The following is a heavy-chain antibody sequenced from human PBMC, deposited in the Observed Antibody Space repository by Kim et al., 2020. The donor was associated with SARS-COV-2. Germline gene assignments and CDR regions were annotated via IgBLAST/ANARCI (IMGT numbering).Heavy chain of an antibody. V-gene: IGHV1-18*01. CDR3: ARDPTLVVPAARGVGRFDS. J-gene: IGHJ5*01. CDR2: ISAYNGNT. D-gene: IGHD2-2*01. Sequence: ASVKVSCKASGYTFTSYGISWVRQAPGQGLEWMGWISAYNGNTNYAQKLQGRVTMTTDTSTSTAYMELRSLRSDDTAVYYCARDPTLVVPAARGVGRFDSWGQGALVTVSS. CDR1: GYTFTSYG.